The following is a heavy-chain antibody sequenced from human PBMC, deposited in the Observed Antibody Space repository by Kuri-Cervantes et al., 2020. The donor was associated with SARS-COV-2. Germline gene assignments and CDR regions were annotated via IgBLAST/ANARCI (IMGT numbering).Heavy chain of an antibody. J-gene: IGHJ5*02. Sequence: GSLRLSCNVSGASISRYYWHWIRQSPGKGLEWIGNIYEGGSTDYNPSLKSRVTLSQDTSKNQLSLKVKSVTTADTAVYYCARARFGEITNFDPWGQGTWVTVSS. D-gene: IGHD3-10*01. V-gene: IGHV4-59*01. CDR1: GASISRYY. CDR3: ARARFGEITNFDP. CDR2: IYEGGST.